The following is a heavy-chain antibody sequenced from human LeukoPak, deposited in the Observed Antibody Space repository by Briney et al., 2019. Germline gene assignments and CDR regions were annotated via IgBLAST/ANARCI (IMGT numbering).Heavy chain of an antibody. CDR1: GYSFTTYW. Sequence: GESLRISCKVSGYSFTTYWISWVRQMPGKGLEWMGIIYCGDSDTRYSPSFQGQVTMSADKSISTAYLQWSSLKASDTAVYFCARLLGQYCSGGSCYPNWFDSWGQGTLVTVSS. CDR2: IYCGDSDT. V-gene: IGHV5-51*01. D-gene: IGHD2-15*01. CDR3: ARLLGQYCSGGSCYPNWFDS. J-gene: IGHJ5*01.